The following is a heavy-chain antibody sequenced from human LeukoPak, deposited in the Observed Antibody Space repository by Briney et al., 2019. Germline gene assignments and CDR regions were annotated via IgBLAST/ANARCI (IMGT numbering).Heavy chain of an antibody. CDR3: AKDFLYYYDSSGYSFDY. Sequence: PGGSLRLSCAASGFTFSSYAMHWVRQAPGKGLEWVAFIRYDGSNKYYADSVKGRFTISRDNSKNTLYLQMNSLRAEDTAVYYCAKDFLYYYDSSGYSFDYWGQGTLVTVSS. V-gene: IGHV3-30*02. J-gene: IGHJ4*02. CDR2: IRYDGSNK. CDR1: GFTFSSYA. D-gene: IGHD3-22*01.